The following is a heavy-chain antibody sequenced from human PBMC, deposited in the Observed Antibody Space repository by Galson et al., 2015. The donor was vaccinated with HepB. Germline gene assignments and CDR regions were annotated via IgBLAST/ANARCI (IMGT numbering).Heavy chain of an antibody. J-gene: IGHJ5*02. CDR1: GGTFSSYA. V-gene: IGHV1-69*13. D-gene: IGHD2-21*02. Sequence: SVKVSCKASGGTFSSYAISWVRQAPGQGLEWMGGIIPMFGTTNYAQNFQGRVTITADESTSTAYMELSSLRSEDTAVYYCARDRADYWFDPWGQGTLVSVSS. CDR2: IIPMFGTT. CDR3: ARDRADYWFDP.